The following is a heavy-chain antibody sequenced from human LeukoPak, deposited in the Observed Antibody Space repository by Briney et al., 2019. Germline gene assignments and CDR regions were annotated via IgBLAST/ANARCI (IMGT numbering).Heavy chain of an antibody. D-gene: IGHD3-22*01. Sequence: SETLSLTCTVSGGSISSYYWSWTRQPPGKGLEWIGYIYYSGSTNYNPSLKSRVTISVDTSKNQFSLKLSSVTAADTAVYYCARDQYYYDSSGLDYWGQGTLVTVSS. V-gene: IGHV4-59*01. CDR2: IYYSGST. CDR3: ARDQYYYDSSGLDY. J-gene: IGHJ4*02. CDR1: GGSISSYY.